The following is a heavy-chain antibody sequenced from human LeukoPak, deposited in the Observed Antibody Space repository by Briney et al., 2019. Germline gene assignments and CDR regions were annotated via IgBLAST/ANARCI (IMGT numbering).Heavy chain of an antibody. CDR1: GGSISSYY. J-gene: IGHJ3*02. V-gene: IGHV4-39*07. Sequence: SETLSLTCTVSGGSISSYYWGWIRQPPGKGLEWIGSIYYSGSTYYNPSLKSRVTISVDTSKNQFSLKLSSVTAADTAVYYCARERARVTMIVVVDDAFDIWGQGTMVTVSS. CDR2: IYYSGST. CDR3: ARERARVTMIVVVDDAFDI. D-gene: IGHD3-22*01.